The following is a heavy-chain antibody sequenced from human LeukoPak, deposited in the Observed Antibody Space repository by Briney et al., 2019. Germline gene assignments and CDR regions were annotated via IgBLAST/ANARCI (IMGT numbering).Heavy chain of an antibody. Sequence: PGGSLRLSCAASGFTFSSYWMHWVRQAPGKGLVWVSRINSDGSSTSYADSVKGRFTISRENAKNTLYLQMNSLRAEDTAVYYCARDAEYCGGDCYSNWFDPWGQGTLVTVSS. V-gene: IGHV3-74*01. CDR3: ARDAEYCGGDCYSNWFDP. D-gene: IGHD2-21*02. J-gene: IGHJ5*02. CDR2: INSDGSST. CDR1: GFTFSSYW.